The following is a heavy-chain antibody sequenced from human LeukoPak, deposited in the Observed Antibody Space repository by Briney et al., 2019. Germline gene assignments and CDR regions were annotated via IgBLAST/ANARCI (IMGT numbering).Heavy chain of an antibody. CDR1: GYTFIGYY. CDR2: INPNSGGT. D-gene: IGHD6-19*01. Sequence: ASVKVSCKASGYTFIGYYMHWVRQAPGQGLEWMGWINPNSGGTNYAQKFQGWVTMTRDTSISTAYMELSRLRSDDTAVYYCARGRGSGWYSDYWGQGTLVTVSS. V-gene: IGHV1-2*04. J-gene: IGHJ4*02. CDR3: ARGRGSGWYSDY.